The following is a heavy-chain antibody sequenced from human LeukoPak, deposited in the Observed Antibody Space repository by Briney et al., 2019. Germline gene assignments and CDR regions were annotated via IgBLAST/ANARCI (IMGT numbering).Heavy chain of an antibody. CDR1: GFTFSSYW. D-gene: IGHD2-8*01. CDR3: AREEMVYAIIDY. J-gene: IGHJ4*02. V-gene: IGHV3-74*01. Sequence: QPGGSLRLSCAASGFTFSSYWMHWVRQAPGKGLVWVSRINSDGSSTSYADSVKGRFTISRDKARNTLYLQMNSLRAEDTAVYYCAREEMVYAIIDYWGQGTLVTVSS. CDR2: INSDGSST.